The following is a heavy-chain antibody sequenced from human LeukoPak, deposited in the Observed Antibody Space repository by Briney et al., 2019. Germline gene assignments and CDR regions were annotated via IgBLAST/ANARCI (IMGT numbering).Heavy chain of an antibody. V-gene: IGHV4-59*01. J-gene: IGHJ6*02. CDR1: GGSISSYY. CDR2: IYYSGST. D-gene: IGHD3-10*01. CDR3: ARRAGSGNGMDV. Sequence: SETLSLTCTVSGGSISSYYWSWIRQPPGKGLEWIGYIYYSGSTNYNPSLKSRVTISVDTSKNQFSLKLSSVTAADTAVYYCARRAGSGNGMDVWGQGTTVTVSS.